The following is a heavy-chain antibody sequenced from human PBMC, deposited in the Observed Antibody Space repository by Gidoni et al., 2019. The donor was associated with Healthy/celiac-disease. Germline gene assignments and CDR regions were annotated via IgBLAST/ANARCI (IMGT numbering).Heavy chain of an antibody. J-gene: IGHJ3*02. CDR3: AANYYDSSGYWTGDAFDI. CDR1: GYTFPAYS. Sequence: HVQLVQSGAEVKKPGASVKVSCKASGYTFPAYSMHWVRPAPVTGLEWMGWINPNSGGTNYAQKFQGRVTMTRDTSISTAYMELSRLRSDDTAVYYCAANYYDSSGYWTGDAFDIWGQGTMVTVSS. V-gene: IGHV1-2*02. CDR2: INPNSGGT. D-gene: IGHD3-22*01.